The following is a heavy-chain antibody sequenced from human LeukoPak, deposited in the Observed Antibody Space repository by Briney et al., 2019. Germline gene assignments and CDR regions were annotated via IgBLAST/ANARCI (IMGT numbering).Heavy chain of an antibody. CDR3: ARDPGHYDFWSGYYSNWFDP. CDR2: ISAYNGNT. J-gene: IGHJ5*02. CDR1: GYTFTSYG. Sequence: ASVKVSCKASGYTFTSYGISWVRQAPGQGLEWMGWISAYNGNTNYAQKLQGRVTMTTDTSTSTAYMELRSLRSDDTAVYYCARDPGHYDFWSGYYSNWFDPWGQGTLVTVSS. D-gene: IGHD3-3*01. V-gene: IGHV1-18*01.